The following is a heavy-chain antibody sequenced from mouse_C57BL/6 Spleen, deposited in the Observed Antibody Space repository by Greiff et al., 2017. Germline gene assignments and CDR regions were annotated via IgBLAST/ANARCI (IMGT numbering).Heavy chain of an antibody. Sequence: QVQLQQPGAELVMPGASVKLSCKASGYTFTSYWMHWVKQRPGQGLEWIGEIDPSDSYTNYNQKFKGKSTLTVDKSSSTAYMQLSSRTSEDSAVYYCAVTGTSDYWGQGTTLTVSS. V-gene: IGHV1-69*01. J-gene: IGHJ2*01. CDR1: GYTFTSYW. CDR3: AVTGTSDY. D-gene: IGHD4-1*01. CDR2: IDPSDSYT.